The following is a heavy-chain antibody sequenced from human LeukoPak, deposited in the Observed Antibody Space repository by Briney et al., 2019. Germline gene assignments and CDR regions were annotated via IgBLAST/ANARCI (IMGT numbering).Heavy chain of an antibody. CDR3: AKGGRASGSYYYFDY. CDR2: ISGSDGST. D-gene: IGHD1-26*01. CDR1: GFTFSSYS. Sequence: GGSLRLSCAASGFTFSSYSMSWVRQAPGKGLEWVSAISGSDGSTYYADSVKGRFTISRDNSKNTLYLQMNSLRAEDTAVYYCAKGGRASGSYYYFDYWGQGTLVTVSS. V-gene: IGHV3-23*01. J-gene: IGHJ4*02.